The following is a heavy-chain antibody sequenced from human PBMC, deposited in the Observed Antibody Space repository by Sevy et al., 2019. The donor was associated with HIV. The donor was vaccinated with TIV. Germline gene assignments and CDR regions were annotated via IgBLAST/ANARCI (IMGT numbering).Heavy chain of an antibody. Sequence: GGSLRLSCAASGFTFSYYGIHWVRQAPGKGLEWVAFITYDGSNKHYADSVKGRFTISRDNSENKLYLQMNSLRAEDTAMYYCARDRKVVLVVYAIPFDAFDIWGQGTLVTVSS. D-gene: IGHD2-8*02. CDR2: ITYDGSNK. CDR3: ARDRKVVLVVYAIPFDAFDI. V-gene: IGHV3-30*02. CDR1: GFTFSYYG. J-gene: IGHJ3*02.